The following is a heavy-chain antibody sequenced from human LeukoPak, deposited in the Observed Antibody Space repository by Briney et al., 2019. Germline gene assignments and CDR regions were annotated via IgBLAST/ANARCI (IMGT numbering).Heavy chain of an antibody. CDR1: GYSISSGYY. Sequence: SETLSLTCTVSGYSISSGYYWGWIRQSPGKGLEWIASIYYSGSTYYNPSLKSRVTISVDTSKNQFSLKLSSVTAADTAVYYCARSVEGYCRGGSCYYYSYYMDVWGKGTTVTVSS. V-gene: IGHV4-38-2*02. CDR3: ARSVEGYCRGGSCYYYSYYMDV. J-gene: IGHJ6*03. CDR2: IYYSGST. D-gene: IGHD2-15*01.